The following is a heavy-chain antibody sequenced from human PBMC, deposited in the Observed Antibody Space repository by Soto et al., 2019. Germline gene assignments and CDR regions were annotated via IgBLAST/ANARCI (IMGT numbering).Heavy chain of an antibody. CDR1: GFTFSSYG. CDR2: IWYDGSNK. V-gene: IGHV3-33*01. Sequence: HPVGSLRLSCAASGFTFSSYGMHWVRQAPGKGLEWVAVIWYDGSNKYYADSVKGRFTISRDNSKNTLYLQMNSLRAEDTAVYYCARDPGRSSSWYLDYWGQGTLVTVSS. D-gene: IGHD6-13*01. J-gene: IGHJ4*02. CDR3: ARDPGRSSSWYLDY.